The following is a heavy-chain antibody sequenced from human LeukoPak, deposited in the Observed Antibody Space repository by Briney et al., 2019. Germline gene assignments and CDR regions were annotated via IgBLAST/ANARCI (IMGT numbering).Heavy chain of an antibody. V-gene: IGHV1-8*01. D-gene: IGHD3-22*01. J-gene: IGHJ4*02. CDR3: ARGRTDYYDSSGSFPALGY. CDR2: MNPDSGDT. CDR1: GYTFTSYD. Sequence: ASVKVSCKASGYTFTSYDINWVRQATEQGLEWMGWMNPDSGDTGYAPKFQGRVTMTRNTAISTAYMELSSLRSEDTAVHYCARGRTDYYDSSGSFPALGYWGQGTLVTVSS.